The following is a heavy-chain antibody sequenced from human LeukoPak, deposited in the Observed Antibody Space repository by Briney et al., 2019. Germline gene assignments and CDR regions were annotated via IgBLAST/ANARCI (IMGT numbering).Heavy chain of an antibody. Sequence: GGSLRLSCAASGFTFSSYWMSSVRQAPGKGLEWVANIKQDGSEKYYVDSVKGRFTISRDNAKNSLYLQMNSLRAEDTAVYYCARDVIVVVTAAFDYWGQGTLVTVSS. CDR3: ARDVIVVVTAAFDY. CDR1: GFTFSSYW. J-gene: IGHJ4*02. D-gene: IGHD2-21*02. V-gene: IGHV3-7*01. CDR2: IKQDGSEK.